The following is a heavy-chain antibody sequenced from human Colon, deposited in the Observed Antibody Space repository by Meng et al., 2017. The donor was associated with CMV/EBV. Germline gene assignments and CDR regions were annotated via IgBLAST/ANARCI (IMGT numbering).Heavy chain of an antibody. CDR2: IDSAGSKT. CDR3: ARSSTIFDSPDY. Sequence: GGSLRLSCAASGFTFSSYWMHWVRQAPGKGLVWVSRIDSAGSKTMYADSVKGRFNISRDNSKNTVYLQMSSLGAEDTAVYYCARSSTIFDSPDYWGQGTLVTVSS. CDR1: GFTFSSYW. D-gene: IGHD3-3*01. J-gene: IGHJ4*02. V-gene: IGHV3-74*03.